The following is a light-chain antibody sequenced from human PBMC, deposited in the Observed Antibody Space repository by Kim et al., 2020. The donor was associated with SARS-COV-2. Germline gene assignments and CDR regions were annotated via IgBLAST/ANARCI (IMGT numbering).Light chain of an antibody. CDR1: QGISSR. J-gene: IGKJ5*01. Sequence: ASVGYRVTITCRASQGISSRLAWYQQKPAKAPKSLIYAASSLQSGVPSRFRGSGSGTDFTLTITSLQPEDFGTYYCQQYDSFPITFGQGTRLEIK. CDR2: AAS. V-gene: IGKV1D-16*01. CDR3: QQYDSFPIT.